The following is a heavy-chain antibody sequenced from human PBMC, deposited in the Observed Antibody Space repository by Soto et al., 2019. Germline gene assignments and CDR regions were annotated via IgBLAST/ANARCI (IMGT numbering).Heavy chain of an antibody. J-gene: IGHJ4*02. V-gene: IGHV4-31*11. CDR3: AGAVSDFDVRRYRTRSTHQ. CDR1: GASVGTGVYY. CDR2: IDNSGST. Sequence: PSETVSLACAVSGASVGTGVYYWTWIRQHPGKGLEWIGYIDNSGSTYYNPSLTGRVDISVDTSKNEFSLNLQSLTAADTAFYYCAGAVSDFDVRRYRTRSTHQRGQGILLTRSS. D-gene: IGHD3-10*02.